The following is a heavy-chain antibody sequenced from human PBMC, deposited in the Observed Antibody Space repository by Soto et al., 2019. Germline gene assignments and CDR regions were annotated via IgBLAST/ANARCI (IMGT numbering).Heavy chain of an antibody. D-gene: IGHD4-4*01. J-gene: IGHJ4*02. CDR2: INPSGGST. Sequence: VKVSCKASGYTFTVYYMHWVRQAPGQGYEWMGIINPSGGSTTYAQKFRGRVTMTRDTSTTTVYMELSSLKSEDTAVYYCARYDYNGYYFDYWGQGTLVTVSS. CDR1: GYTFTVYY. V-gene: IGHV1-46*01. CDR3: ARYDYNGYYFDY.